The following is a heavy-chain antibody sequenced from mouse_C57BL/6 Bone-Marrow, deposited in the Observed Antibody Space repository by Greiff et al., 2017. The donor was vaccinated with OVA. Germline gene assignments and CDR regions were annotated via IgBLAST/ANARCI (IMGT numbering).Heavy chain of an antibody. V-gene: IGHV1-69*01. D-gene: IGHD2-2*01. J-gene: IGHJ2*01. CDR3: ARRIYYGYDLDY. CDR1: GYTFTSYW. Sequence: QVQLQQPGAELVMPGASVKLSCKASGYTFTSYWMHWVKQRPGQGLEWIGEIDPSDSYTNYNQKFKGKSTLTVDKSSSTAYMQLSSLTSEDSAVYYCARRIYYGYDLDYWGQGTTLTVSS. CDR2: IDPSDSYT.